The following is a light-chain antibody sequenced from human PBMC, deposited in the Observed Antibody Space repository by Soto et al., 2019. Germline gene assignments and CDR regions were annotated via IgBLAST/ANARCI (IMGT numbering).Light chain of an antibody. J-gene: IGKJ4*02. CDR3: QQYDNLPLT. CDR2: DAS. V-gene: IGKV1-33*01. CDR1: QDISNY. Sequence: DIQMTQSPSSLSASVGDRVTITCQASQDISNYLNWYQQKPGKAPKLLIYDASNLETGVPSRFSGSGSGTHFSFNISSLQPEDIATYYCQQYDNLPLTFGGGNKVEIK.